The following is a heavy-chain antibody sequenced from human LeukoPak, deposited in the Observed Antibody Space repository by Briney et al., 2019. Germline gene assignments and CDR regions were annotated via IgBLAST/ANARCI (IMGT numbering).Heavy chain of an antibody. Sequence: XQTLSLTCAVSGGSITSGGYSWRWSRQPPGGGLELIEYIYHTGTTYYNPSHQSRVTISVDSSKNQFSLRLNSVTAADTAVYFCVRVRGCSSAGCFGSDGMDVWGQGTTVTVSS. D-gene: IGHD2-2*01. CDR2: IYHTGTT. V-gene: IGHV4-30-2*01. CDR1: GGSITSGGYS. J-gene: IGHJ6*02. CDR3: VRVRGCSSAGCFGSDGMDV.